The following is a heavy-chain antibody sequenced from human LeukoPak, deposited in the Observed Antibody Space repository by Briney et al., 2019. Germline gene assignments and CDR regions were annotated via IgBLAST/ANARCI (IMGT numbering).Heavy chain of an antibody. Sequence: GGSLRLSCAASGFTFSSYGMHWVRQAPGKGLEWVAVISYDGSNKYYADSVKGRFTISRDNSKNTLYLQMNSLRAEDTAVYYCAKDGQLGSGSYPYYWGQGTLVTVSS. D-gene: IGHD1-26*01. CDR3: AKDGQLGSGSYPYY. CDR2: ISYDGSNK. V-gene: IGHV3-30*18. CDR1: GFTFSSYG. J-gene: IGHJ4*02.